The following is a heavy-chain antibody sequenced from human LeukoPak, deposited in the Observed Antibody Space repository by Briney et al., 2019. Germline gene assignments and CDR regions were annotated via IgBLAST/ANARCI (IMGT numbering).Heavy chain of an antibody. CDR1: GASIGSYY. Sequence: SETLSLTCTVSGASIGSYYWSWIRQPAGKGLEWIGRIYTSGSTSYNSSLKSRVTIPVDKSRNQLSLKLSSVTAADTAVYYCARLYYDFWSGQYYYYMDVWGKGTTVTVSS. V-gene: IGHV4-4*07. D-gene: IGHD3-3*01. J-gene: IGHJ6*03. CDR3: ARLYYDFWSGQYYYYMDV. CDR2: IYTSGST.